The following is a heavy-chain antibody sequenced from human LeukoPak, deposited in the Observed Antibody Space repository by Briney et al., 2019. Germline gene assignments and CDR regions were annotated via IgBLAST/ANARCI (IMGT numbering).Heavy chain of an antibody. V-gene: IGHV1-2*02. Sequence: EASVKVSCKASGYTFTGYYMHWVRQAPGQGLEWMGWIKPNSGGTNYAQKFQGRVTMTRDTSITTAYMELSSLRSDDTAVYYCARASQWLVATGADAFDIWGQGTMVTVSS. J-gene: IGHJ3*02. CDR2: IKPNSGGT. D-gene: IGHD6-19*01. CDR3: ARASQWLVATGADAFDI. CDR1: GYTFTGYY.